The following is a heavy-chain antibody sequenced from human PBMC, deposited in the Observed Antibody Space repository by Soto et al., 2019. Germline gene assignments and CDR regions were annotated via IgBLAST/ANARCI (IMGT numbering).Heavy chain of an antibody. CDR1: GFPFSSSW. J-gene: IGHJ4*02. Sequence: GGSLRLSCAASGFPFSSSWMDWVRQAPGKGLEWVANINGDGSQTYYADSVKGRFTVSRDNAENSVYLQMNSLRVEDTAVYYCSWTLDYWGPGTLVTVSS. CDR2: INGDGSQT. CDR3: SWTLDY. V-gene: IGHV3-7*01.